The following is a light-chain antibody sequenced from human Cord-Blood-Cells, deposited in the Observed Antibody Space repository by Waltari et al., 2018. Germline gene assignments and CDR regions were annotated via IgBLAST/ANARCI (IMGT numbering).Light chain of an antibody. CDR1: QSVSSN. CDR3: QQYNNWPRT. Sequence: DIVMTQSPAPLPVSPGASATLSCRARQSVSSNLAWYQQKPRQAPRLLIYGASTRATGIPARFSGSGSGTEFTLTISSLQSEDFAVYYCQQYNNWPRTFGQGTKVEIK. V-gene: IGKV3-15*01. CDR2: GAS. J-gene: IGKJ1*01.